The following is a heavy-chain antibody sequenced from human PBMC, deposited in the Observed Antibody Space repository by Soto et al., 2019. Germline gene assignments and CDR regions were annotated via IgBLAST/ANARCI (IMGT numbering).Heavy chain of an antibody. Sequence: SETLSLTCTVSGGSISSYYWSWIRQPPGKGLEWIGYIYYSGSTNYNPSLKSRVTISVDTSKNQFSLKLSSVTAADTAVYYCARVGHSSWYRSGAFDIWGQGTMVIVSS. D-gene: IGHD6-13*01. V-gene: IGHV4-59*01. CDR2: IYYSGST. J-gene: IGHJ3*02. CDR3: ARVGHSSWYRSGAFDI. CDR1: GGSISSYY.